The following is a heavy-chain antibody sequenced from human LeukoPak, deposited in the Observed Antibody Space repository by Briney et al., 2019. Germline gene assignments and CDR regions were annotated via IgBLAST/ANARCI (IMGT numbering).Heavy chain of an antibody. J-gene: IGHJ4*02. V-gene: IGHV4-34*01. D-gene: IGHD2-2*01. CDR1: GGSFSGHY. CDR3: ARGRTGAAALDF. CDR2: STHTGST. Sequence: SETLSLTCAVYGGSFSGHYWTWIRQAPGKGLEWIGESTHTGSTNYNPSLKSRVTISVDTSKNQFSLKLTSVSAADTAVYHCARGRTGAAALDFWGPGTLVAVSS.